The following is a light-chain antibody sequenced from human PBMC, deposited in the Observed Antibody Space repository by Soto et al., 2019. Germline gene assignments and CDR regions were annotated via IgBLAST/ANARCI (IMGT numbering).Light chain of an antibody. CDR3: QILSRYPHA. J-gene: IGKJ4*01. Sequence: DIQMTQSPSTLSASVVGRFTITCRASQIISSWLAWYQQKPGKAPKLLIYKASSLESGVPSRFSGSGSETEFSLTKRALQPEDFATQFIQILSRYPHAVGGGTKVDIK. V-gene: IGKV1-5*03. CDR2: KAS. CDR1: QIISSW.